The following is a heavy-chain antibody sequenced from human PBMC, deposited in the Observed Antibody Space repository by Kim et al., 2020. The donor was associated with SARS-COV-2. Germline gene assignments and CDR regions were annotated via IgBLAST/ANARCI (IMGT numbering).Heavy chain of an antibody. Sequence: APKFTGRVPMTRDTSTSTVYMELSSLRSEDTAVYYCARVPFSSSWYYFDYWGQGTLVTVSS. CDR3: ARVPFSSSWYYFDY. V-gene: IGHV1-46*01. D-gene: IGHD6-13*01. J-gene: IGHJ4*02.